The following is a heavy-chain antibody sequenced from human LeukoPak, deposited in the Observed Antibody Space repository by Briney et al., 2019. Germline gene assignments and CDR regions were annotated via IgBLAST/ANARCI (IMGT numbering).Heavy chain of an antibody. CDR2: IYSGGST. J-gene: IGHJ6*02. V-gene: IGHV3-53*01. Sequence: SGGSLRLSCAASGFTVSSNYMSWVRQAPGKGLEWVSVIYSGGSTYYADSVKGRFTISRDNSKNTLYLQMNSLRAEDTAVYYCARGQEGYYYGMDVWGQGTTVTVSS. CDR1: GFTVSSNY. CDR3: ARGQEGYYYGMDV.